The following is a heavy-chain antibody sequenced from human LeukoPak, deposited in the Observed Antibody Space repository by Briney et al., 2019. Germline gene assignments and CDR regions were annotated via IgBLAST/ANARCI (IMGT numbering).Heavy chain of an antibody. CDR3: ARDGDYYGSGIDY. D-gene: IGHD3-10*01. J-gene: IGHJ4*02. CDR2: IIPIFGTA. Sequence: ASVKVSCEASGGTFSSYAISWVRQAPGQGLEWMGGIIPIFGTANYAQRFQGRVTITADESTSIAYMELSSLGSEDTAVYYCARDGDYYGSGIDYWGQGTLVTVSS. CDR1: GGTFSSYA. V-gene: IGHV1-69*13.